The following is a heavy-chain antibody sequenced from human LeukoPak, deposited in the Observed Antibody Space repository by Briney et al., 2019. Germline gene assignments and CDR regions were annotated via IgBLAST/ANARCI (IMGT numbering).Heavy chain of an antibody. D-gene: IGHD6-13*01. J-gene: IGHJ4*02. CDR1: GGSISSPFYY. V-gene: IGHV4-39*01. CDR2: IYYSGSP. Sequence: PSETLSLTCTLSGGSISSPFYYSGWIRQPPGKGPEWIGRIYYSGSPYYNPSLKSRVTISVDTSKNQFSLKLSSVTAADTAVYFCGRQIAAAGHFDYWGQGTLVTVSS. CDR3: GRQIAAAGHFDY.